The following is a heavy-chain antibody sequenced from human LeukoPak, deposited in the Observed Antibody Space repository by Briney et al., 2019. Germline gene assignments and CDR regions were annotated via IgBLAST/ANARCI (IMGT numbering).Heavy chain of an antibody. D-gene: IGHD3-22*01. V-gene: IGHV1-3*01. CDR3: ARDDSMAGYGAFDI. CDR1: GYTFTSYA. Sequence: ASVKVSCKASGYTFTSYAMHWVRQAPGQRLEWMGWINAGNGNTKYSQKFQGRVTITRDTSASTAYMELSSLRSEDTAVYYCARDDSMAGYGAFDIWGQGTMVTVSS. J-gene: IGHJ3*02. CDR2: INAGNGNT.